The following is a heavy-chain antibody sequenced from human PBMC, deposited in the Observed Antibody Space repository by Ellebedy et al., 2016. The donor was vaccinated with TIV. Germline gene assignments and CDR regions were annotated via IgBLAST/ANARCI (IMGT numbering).Heavy chain of an antibody. J-gene: IGHJ6*02. CDR3: AKDLGFAMDV. D-gene: IGHD7-27*01. CDR2: AHNDETYK. V-gene: IGHV3-30*02. Sequence: GESLKISCAASGFIFNNYNLHWVRQAPGKGLEWEAIAHNDETYKFYADSVKGRFTVSRDNSGNTAYLHMSSLRVEDTAVYYCAKDLGFAMDVWGQGTTVTVSS. CDR1: GFIFNNYN.